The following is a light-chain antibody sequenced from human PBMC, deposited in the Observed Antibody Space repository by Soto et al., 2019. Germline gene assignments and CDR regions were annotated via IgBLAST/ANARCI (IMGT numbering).Light chain of an antibody. V-gene: IGKV1-5*01. Sequence: DIQMPPSPSTLSASVGDRVTITCRASQRIRSWLAWYQQNPGQAPKLLIYDASSLESGVPSRFTGSGSGTKFTLTISSLQTDDLATYDCQHYNSYWTFGQGTKVEIK. CDR1: QRIRSW. CDR3: QHYNSYWT. J-gene: IGKJ1*01. CDR2: DAS.